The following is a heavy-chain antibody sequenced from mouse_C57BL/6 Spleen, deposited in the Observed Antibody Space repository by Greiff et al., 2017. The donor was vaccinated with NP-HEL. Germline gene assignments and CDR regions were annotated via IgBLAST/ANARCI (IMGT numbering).Heavy chain of an antibody. CDR1: GFTFSDYY. D-gene: IGHD3-2*02. V-gene: IGHV5-16*02. Sequence: EVMLVESEGGLVQPGSSMKLSCTASGFTFSDYYMAWVRQVPEKGLEWVANINYDGSSTYYLDSLKSRFIISRDNAKNILYLQMSSLKSEDTATYYCARRAQDYYAMDYWGQGTSGTVSS. CDR3: ARRAQDYYAMDY. CDR2: INYDGSST. J-gene: IGHJ4*01.